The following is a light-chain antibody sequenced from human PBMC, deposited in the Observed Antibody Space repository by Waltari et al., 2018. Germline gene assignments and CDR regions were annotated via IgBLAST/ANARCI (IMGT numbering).Light chain of an antibody. Sequence: QSVLTQPPSVSGAPGQTVTISCTGSSSNIGAVSAVHWYQHLPGTAPKVLIYENINRPSGVPDRFSGSTSGASAALAITGLQAGDEADYYCQSYDNNLNAWVFGGGTKLTVL. CDR3: QSYDNNLNAWV. CDR2: ENI. J-gene: IGLJ3*02. V-gene: IGLV1-40*01. CDR1: SSNIGAVSA.